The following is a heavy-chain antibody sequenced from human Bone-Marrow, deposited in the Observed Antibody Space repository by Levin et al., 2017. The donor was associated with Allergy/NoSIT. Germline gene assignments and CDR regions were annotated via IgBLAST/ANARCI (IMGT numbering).Heavy chain of an antibody. D-gene: IGHD3-16*01. V-gene: IGHV3-30*18. CDR1: GFTFSSYG. CDR2: ISYDGSNK. Sequence: GESLKISCAASGFTFSSYGMHWVRQAPGKGLEWVAVISYDGSNKYYADSVKGRFTISRDNSKNTLYLQMNSLRAEDTAVYYCAKDLGGGLNPWFDYWGQGTLVTVSS. CDR3: AKDLGGGLNPWFDY. J-gene: IGHJ4*02.